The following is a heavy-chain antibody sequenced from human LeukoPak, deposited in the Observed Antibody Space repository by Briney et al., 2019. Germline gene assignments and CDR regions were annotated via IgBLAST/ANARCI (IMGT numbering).Heavy chain of an antibody. CDR1: GYTFTSYY. CDR2: INPSGGST. V-gene: IGHV1-46*01. J-gene: IGHJ3*02. CDR3: AGGDMSVPTDDAFDI. Sequence: GASVKVSCKASGYTFTSYYMHWVRQAPGQGLEWMGIINPSGGSTSYAQKFQGRVTMTRDMSTSTVYMELSSLRSEDTAVYYCAGGDMSVPTDDAFDIWGQGTMVTVSS. D-gene: IGHD2-15*01.